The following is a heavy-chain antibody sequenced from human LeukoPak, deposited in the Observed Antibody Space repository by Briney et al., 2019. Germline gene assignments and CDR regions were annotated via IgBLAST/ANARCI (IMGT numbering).Heavy chain of an antibody. CDR1: GGTFSSYA. Sequence: GASVKVSCKASGGTFSSYAISWVRQAPGQGLEWMGRIIPIFGTANYAQKFQGRVTITADKSTSTAYMELSSLRSEDTAVYYCAREPSPGSYDAFDIWGQGTMVTVSS. CDR2: IIPIFGTA. V-gene: IGHV1-69*06. J-gene: IGHJ3*02. D-gene: IGHD3-10*01. CDR3: AREPSPGSYDAFDI.